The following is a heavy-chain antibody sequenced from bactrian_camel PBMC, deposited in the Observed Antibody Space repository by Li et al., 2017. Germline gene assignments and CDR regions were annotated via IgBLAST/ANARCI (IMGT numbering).Heavy chain of an antibody. CDR3: VRDLPNWSLGNY. CDR2: IDNGGKL. CDR1: GYSYRTYS. Sequence: QVQLVESGGGSVESGGSLRLSCTGSGYSYRTYSMAWFRQVPGKEREEEREAVAIIDNGGKLKYAESVKGRFTISLGNAKNIVYLQMNSLKPEDTAVYYCVRDLPNWSLGNYWGQGTQVTVS. D-gene: IGHD8*01. V-gene: IGHV3S53*01. J-gene: IGHJ4*01.